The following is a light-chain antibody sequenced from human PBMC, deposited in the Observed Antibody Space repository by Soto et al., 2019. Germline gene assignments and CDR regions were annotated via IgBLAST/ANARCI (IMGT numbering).Light chain of an antibody. J-gene: IGLJ1*01. CDR2: EVN. Sequence: QSVLTQPPSASGSPGQSVTISCTGTSSDVGAYNYVSWYQQHPGKAPNLMIYEVNKRPSGVPDRFSGSKSGNTASLTVSGLQAEDEADYYCSSYAGSNNFGVFGTGTQLTVL. CDR1: SSDVGAYNY. V-gene: IGLV2-8*01. CDR3: SSYAGSNNFGV.